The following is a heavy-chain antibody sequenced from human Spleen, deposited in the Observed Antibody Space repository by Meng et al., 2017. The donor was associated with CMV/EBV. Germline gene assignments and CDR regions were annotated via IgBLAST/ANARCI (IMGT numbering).Heavy chain of an antibody. V-gene: IGHV4-59*01. Sequence: SETLSLTCSVSGDSISSYYWSWIRQPPGKGLEWLGYISNSGRTNYNPSLKSRVTISVDTSKNQFSLKLTSVTAADTAVYYCARASQQLMDWYFDLWGRGTLVTVSS. CDR1: GDSISSYY. CDR3: ARASQQLMDWYFDL. CDR2: ISNSGRT. D-gene: IGHD6-13*01. J-gene: IGHJ2*01.